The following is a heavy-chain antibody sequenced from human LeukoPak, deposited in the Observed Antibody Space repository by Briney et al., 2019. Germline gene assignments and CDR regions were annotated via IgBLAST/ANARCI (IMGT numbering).Heavy chain of an antibody. CDR1: GFTFSHYY. J-gene: IGHJ4*02. CDR2: IKQDGSEQ. V-gene: IGHV3-7*03. D-gene: IGHD5-24*01. CDR3: ARGRDGYNYLGY. Sequence: PGGSLRLSCAASGFTFSHYYMSWVRQAPGKGLEWVANIKQDGSEQFYLDSVKGRFTISRDNAKNALYLQMHSLRVEDTAVYYCARGRDGYNYLGYWGQGTLVTVSS.